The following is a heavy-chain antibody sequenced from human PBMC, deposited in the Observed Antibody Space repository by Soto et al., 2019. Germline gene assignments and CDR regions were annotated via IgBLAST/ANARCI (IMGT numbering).Heavy chain of an antibody. CDR3: ARDWGITVAGTRLDYYYGVDV. J-gene: IGHJ6*02. D-gene: IGHD6-19*01. CDR1: GFTFRSYG. Sequence: QVQLVESGGGVVQPGRSLRLSCAASGFTFRSYGMHWVRQAPGKGLEWVAVIWNDGSNKYYADSVKGRFTISRDNSKNTLYRQMSSLRAEDTAVYYCARDWGITVAGTRLDYYYGVDVWGQGTTATVSS. CDR2: IWNDGSNK. V-gene: IGHV3-33*01.